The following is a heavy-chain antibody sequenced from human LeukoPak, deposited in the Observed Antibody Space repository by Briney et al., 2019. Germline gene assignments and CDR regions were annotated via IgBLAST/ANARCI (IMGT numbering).Heavy chain of an antibody. Sequence: GGSLRLSGAASGFTLSNYAMNWVRQAPGKGLEWVSGIDGSGGSPPSADSVKGRFTISRDISKNTLYLQMDSLRAEDTAAYYCARGKDHDFWNPFDFWGQGTLATVSS. CDR3: ARGKDHDFWNPFDF. CDR2: IDGSGGSP. V-gene: IGHV3-23*01. CDR1: GFTLSNYA. J-gene: IGHJ4*02. D-gene: IGHD3-3*01.